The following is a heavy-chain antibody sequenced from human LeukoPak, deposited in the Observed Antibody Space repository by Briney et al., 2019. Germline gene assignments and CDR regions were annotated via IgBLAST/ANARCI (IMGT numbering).Heavy chain of an antibody. CDR1: GGSFSGYS. J-gene: IGHJ4*02. D-gene: IGHD5-12*01. CDR3: AREGDSGYDFRY. CDR2: INHSGST. V-gene: IGHV4-34*01. Sequence: ASETLSLTCAVYGGSFSGYSWAWIRQPPGKGLEWIGEINHSGSTNYNPSLKSRVTISVDTSKNQFSLKLSSVTAADTAVYYCAREGDSGYDFRYWGQGTLVTVSS.